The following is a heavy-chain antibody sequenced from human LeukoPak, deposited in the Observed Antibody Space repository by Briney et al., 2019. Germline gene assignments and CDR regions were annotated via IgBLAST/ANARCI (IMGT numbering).Heavy chain of an antibody. CDR2: IYPGDSDT. J-gene: IGHJ4*02. CDR1: GYSFASHW. V-gene: IGHV5-51*01. Sequence: LGESLKISCKGSGYSFASHWIGWVRQMPGKGLEWMGIIYPGDSDTRYSPSFQGQVTISADKSISTAYLQWSSLKASDTAMYYCARPGVVGATGVDYWGQGTLVTVSS. D-gene: IGHD1-26*01. CDR3: ARPGVVGATGVDY.